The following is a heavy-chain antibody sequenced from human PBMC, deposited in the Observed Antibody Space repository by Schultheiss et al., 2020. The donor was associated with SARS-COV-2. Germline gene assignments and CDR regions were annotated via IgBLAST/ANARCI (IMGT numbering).Heavy chain of an antibody. D-gene: IGHD2-15*01. J-gene: IGHJ4*02. CDR2: IIPIFGTA. CDR3: AREVVATYEGMFFDY. V-gene: IGHV1-69*05. CDR1: GGTFSSYA. Sequence: SVKVSCKASGGTFSSYAISLVRQAPGQGLEWMGGIIPIFGTANYAQKFQGRVTMTTDTSTTTAYMELRSLRSDDTDVYYCAREVVATYEGMFFDYWGQGTLVTVSS.